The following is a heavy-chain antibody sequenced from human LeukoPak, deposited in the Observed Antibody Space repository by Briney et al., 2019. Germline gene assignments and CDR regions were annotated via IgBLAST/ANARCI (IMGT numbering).Heavy chain of an antibody. CDR1: GFTFSSYA. V-gene: IGHV3-23*01. CDR3: AKVIKNYYDSSGHTGGY. CDR2: ISGSGGST. J-gene: IGHJ4*02. Sequence: GGSLRLSCAASGFTFSSYAMSWVRQAPGKGLEWVSAISGSGGSTYYADSVKGRFTISRDNSKNTLYLQMNSLRAEDTAVYYCAKVIKNYYDSSGHTGGYWGQGTLVTVSS. D-gene: IGHD3-22*01.